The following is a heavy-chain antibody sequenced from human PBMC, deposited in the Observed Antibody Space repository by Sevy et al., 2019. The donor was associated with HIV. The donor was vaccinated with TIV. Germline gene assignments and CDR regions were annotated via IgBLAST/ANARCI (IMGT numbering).Heavy chain of an antibody. Sequence: GGSLRLSCAASGFTFSSYGMHWVRQAPGKGLEWVAVISYDGSNKYYADSVKGRFTISRDNSKNTLYLQMNSLRDEDTAVYYCARKFGYWGQGTLVTVSS. V-gene: IGHV3-30*03. D-gene: IGHD3-10*01. CDR3: ARKFGY. J-gene: IGHJ4*02. CDR1: GFTFSSYG. CDR2: ISYDGSNK.